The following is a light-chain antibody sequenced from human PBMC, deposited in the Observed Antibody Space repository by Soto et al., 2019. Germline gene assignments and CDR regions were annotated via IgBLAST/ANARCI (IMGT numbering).Light chain of an antibody. V-gene: IGKV3-11*01. J-gene: IGKJ4*01. CDR3: HQHSNWPLT. CDR2: DAS. Sequence: EIVLTQSPATLSLSPGERATLSCWASQSVSSYLSWYQQKPGQAPRLLIYDASNRATDIPARFSGSGSGTDFTLTISSLEPEDFAVYFCHQHSNWPLTFGGGTKVEIK. CDR1: QSVSSY.